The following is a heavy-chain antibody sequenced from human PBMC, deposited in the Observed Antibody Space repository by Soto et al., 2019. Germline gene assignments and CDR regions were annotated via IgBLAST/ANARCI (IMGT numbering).Heavy chain of an antibody. CDR2: INWNSGSI. V-gene: IGHV3-9*01. D-gene: IGHD6-13*01. CDR1: GFTFDDYA. J-gene: IGHJ1*01. CDR3: VKDESINWYSGHFRH. Sequence: EVQLVESGGGLVQPGRSLRLSCAASGFTFDDYAMHWVLQVPGKGLAWVSGINWNSGSIGYGDSVKGRFAISRDNAKNSLHLQMNSLSAEDTAFYYCVKDESINWYSGHFRHWGQGTLVTVSS.